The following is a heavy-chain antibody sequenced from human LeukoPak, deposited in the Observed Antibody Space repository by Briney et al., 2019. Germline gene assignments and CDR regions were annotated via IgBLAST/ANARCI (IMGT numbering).Heavy chain of an antibody. V-gene: IGHV4-4*07. CDR2: IYTSGST. J-gene: IGHJ5*02. CDR3: ARSTDRGWYIWFDP. Sequence: SETLSLTCTVSGGSISRYYWSWIRQPAGKGLEGIGRIYTSGSTNYNPSLKSRVTMSVDTSKNQFSLKLSSVTAADTAVYYCARSTDRGWYIWFDPWGQGTLVTVSS. D-gene: IGHD6-19*01. CDR1: GGSISRYY.